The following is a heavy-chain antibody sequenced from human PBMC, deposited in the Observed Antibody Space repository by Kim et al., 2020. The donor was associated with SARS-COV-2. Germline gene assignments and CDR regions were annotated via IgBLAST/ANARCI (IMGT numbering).Heavy chain of an antibody. Sequence: YSPSVAGRVTISPDTSKNQFSLLLNSVTPEDTAVYYCARDPPNWDMDAFDIWGQGTVVTVSS. J-gene: IGHJ3*02. CDR3: ARDPPNWDMDAFDI. D-gene: IGHD7-27*01. V-gene: IGHV6-1*01.